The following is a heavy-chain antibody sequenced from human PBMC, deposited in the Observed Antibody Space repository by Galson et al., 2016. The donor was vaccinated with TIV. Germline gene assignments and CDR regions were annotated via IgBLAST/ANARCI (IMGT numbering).Heavy chain of an antibody. CDR2: VHSSGSS. CDR1: GGSITRRY. J-gene: IGHJ3*01. D-gene: IGHD4-17*01. CDR3: AGRVPCDYGDDIGAFDL. Sequence: ETLSLTCTVSGGSITRRYWSWIRQPPGKGLEWIGYVHSSGSSKHNPSLKSRVTISVDTSKNQFFLSLNSVTAADSAFYYCAGRVPCDYGDDIGAFDLWCQGTLVTVSS. V-gene: IGHV4-59*11.